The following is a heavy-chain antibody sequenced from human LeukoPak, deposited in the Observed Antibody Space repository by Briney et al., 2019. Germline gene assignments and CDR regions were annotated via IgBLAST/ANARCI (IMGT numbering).Heavy chain of an antibody. V-gene: IGHV4-31*03. Sequence: SETLSLTCTVSGGSIGSGGYYWSWIRQHPGKGLEWIGYIYYSGSTYYNPSLKSRVTTSVDTSKNQFSLKLSSVTAADTAVYYCARDGYYYDSSGYYGPDAFDIRGQGTMVTVSS. D-gene: IGHD3-22*01. CDR3: ARDGYYYDSSGYYGPDAFDI. CDR1: GGSIGSGGYY. CDR2: IYYSGST. J-gene: IGHJ3*02.